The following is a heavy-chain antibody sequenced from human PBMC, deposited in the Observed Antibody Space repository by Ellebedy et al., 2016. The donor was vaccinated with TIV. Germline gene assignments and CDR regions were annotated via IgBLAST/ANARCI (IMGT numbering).Heavy chain of an antibody. D-gene: IGHD5-24*01. CDR3: ARDPVEKYYYYYGMDV. CDR1: GGTFSSYA. V-gene: IGHV1-69*04. Sequence: SVKVSXKASGGTFSSYAISWVRQAPGQGLEWMGRIIPILGIANYAQKFQGRVTITADKSTSTAYMELSSLRSEDTAVYYCARDPVEKYYYYYGMDVWGKGTTVTVSS. CDR2: IIPILGIA. J-gene: IGHJ6*04.